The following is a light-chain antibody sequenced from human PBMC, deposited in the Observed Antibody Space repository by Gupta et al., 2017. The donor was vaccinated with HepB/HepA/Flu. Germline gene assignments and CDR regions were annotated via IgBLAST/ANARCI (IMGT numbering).Light chain of an antibody. CDR3: QQLGDWHPTWT. V-gene: IGKV3D-11*02. J-gene: IGKJ1*01. CDR1: QSVSSY. CDR2: DVS. Sequence: ESVLTQSPATLSLSPGERATLSCRASQSVSSYLAWYQQKPGQAPRLLIYDVSNRATGVTARFSGSGVGTDFTLTISSREPEDFAVYFCQQLGDWHPTWTFGQGTKVEVK.